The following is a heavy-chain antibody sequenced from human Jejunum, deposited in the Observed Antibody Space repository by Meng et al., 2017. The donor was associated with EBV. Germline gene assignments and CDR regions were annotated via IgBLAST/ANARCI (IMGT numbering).Heavy chain of an antibody. J-gene: IGHJ4*02. CDR3: AKERAYSGYRGPDY. Sequence: QVQLVESGXXXXXPXRAXRLSCAASGFGFTSHGMHWVRQAPGKGLEWVAVISYDGIDHYYADSVKGRFTISRDTSKNTLYLQMNSLRTEDTAMYYCAKERAYSGYRGPDYWGQGTLFTVSS. CDR2: ISYDGIDH. CDR1: GFGFTSHG. V-gene: IGHV3-30*18. D-gene: IGHD5-12*01.